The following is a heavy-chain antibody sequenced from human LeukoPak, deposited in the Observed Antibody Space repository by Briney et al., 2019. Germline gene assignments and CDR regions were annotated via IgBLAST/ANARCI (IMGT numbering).Heavy chain of an antibody. J-gene: IGHJ4*02. CDR1: GGSFSGYY. D-gene: IGHD4-17*01. Sequence: PSETLSLTCAVYGGSFSGYYWSWIRQPPGKGLEWIGEINHSGSTNYNPSLKSRVTISVDTSKNQFSLKLSSVTAADTAVYYCATDPDGDYTYWGQGTLVTVSS. CDR2: INHSGST. V-gene: IGHV4-34*01. CDR3: ATDPDGDYTY.